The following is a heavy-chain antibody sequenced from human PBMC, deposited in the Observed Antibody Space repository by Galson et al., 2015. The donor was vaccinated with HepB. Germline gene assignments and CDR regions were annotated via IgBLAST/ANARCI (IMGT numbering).Heavy chain of an antibody. CDR1: GFTFSDYY. D-gene: IGHD6-13*01. V-gene: IGHV3-11*05. CDR2: ISSSGSYT. CDR3: ARDMTAAAGPSDK. J-gene: IGHJ4*02. Sequence: SLRLSCAASGFTFSDYYMSWLRQAPGKGLEWVSYISSSGSYTKYANSVKGRFTISRDNAKNSLYLQMNNLRAEDTAVYYCARDMTAAAGPSDKWGQRTLFTVSS.